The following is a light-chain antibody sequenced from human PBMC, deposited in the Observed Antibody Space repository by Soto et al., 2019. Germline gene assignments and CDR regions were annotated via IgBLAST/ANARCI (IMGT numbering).Light chain of an antibody. CDR3: GTWDSSLSAHVV. V-gene: IGLV1-51*02. CDR2: ENN. Sequence: QSVLTQPPSVSAAPGQKVTISCSGGSSNIGNNYVSWYQQLPGTAPKLLIYENNKRPSGIPDRFSGSKSGTSATLGITGLQTGDEADYYCGTWDSSLSAHVVFGGGTQLTVL. J-gene: IGLJ2*01. CDR1: SSNIGNNY.